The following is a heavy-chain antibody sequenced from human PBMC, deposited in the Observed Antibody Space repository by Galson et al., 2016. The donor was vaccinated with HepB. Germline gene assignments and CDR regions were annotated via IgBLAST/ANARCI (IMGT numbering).Heavy chain of an antibody. CDR1: GYTFTSYQ. D-gene: IGHD2-2*01. J-gene: IGHJ4*02. Sequence: SCKAFGYTFTSYQLHWVRQAPGQGLEWMGVINPRGGDTNYVQKFQGRVTMTTDTSTSTAYMEVRSLRSDGTAVYYCARTMEVVVVPAARQDFDYWGQGTLVTVSS. CDR2: INPRGGDT. V-gene: IGHV1-46*01. CDR3: ARTMEVVVVPAARQDFDY.